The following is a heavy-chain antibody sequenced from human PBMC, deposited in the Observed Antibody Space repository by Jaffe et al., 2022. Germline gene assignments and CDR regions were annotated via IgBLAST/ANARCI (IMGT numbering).Heavy chain of an antibody. CDR3: AREGYCSGGSCYPYYYYYYMDV. CDR1: GYSISSGYY. V-gene: IGHV4-38-2*02. D-gene: IGHD2-15*01. J-gene: IGHJ6*03. Sequence: QVQLQESGPGLVKPSETLSLTCAVSGYSISSGYYWGWIRQPPGKGLEWIGSIYHSGSTYYNPSLKSRVTISVDTSKNQFSLKLSSVTAADTAVYYCAREGYCSGGSCYPYYYYYYMDVWGKGTTVTVSS. CDR2: IYHSGST.